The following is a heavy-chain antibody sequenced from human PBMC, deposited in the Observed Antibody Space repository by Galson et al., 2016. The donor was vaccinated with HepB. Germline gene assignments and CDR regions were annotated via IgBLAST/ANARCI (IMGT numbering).Heavy chain of an antibody. CDR3: TKEGDGSGSFFDY. V-gene: IGHV3-43*01. CDR2: ISWDGDIT. Sequence: SLRLSCAASGFTFEDYSMHWVRQAPGQGLEWISLISWDGDITYYAESVEGRVTVSRDNSTSSLYLQLNALRTDDTALSYCTKEGDGSGSFFDYWGQGTLVTVSS. CDR1: GFTFEDYS. J-gene: IGHJ4*02. D-gene: IGHD3-10*01.